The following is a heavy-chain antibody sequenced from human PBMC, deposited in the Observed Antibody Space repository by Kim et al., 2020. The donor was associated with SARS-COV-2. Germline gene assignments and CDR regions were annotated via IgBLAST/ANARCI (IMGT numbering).Heavy chain of an antibody. J-gene: IGHJ3*02. D-gene: IGHD2-21*02. CDR1: GFSLSGYS. CDR2: ISSSTRYI. CDR3: ARDQGDWGSVGESFDI. V-gene: IGHV3-21*01. Sequence: GGSLRLSCEASGFSLSGYSMNWVRQAPGKGLEWVSSISSSTRYINYGHSVKGRFTVSRDSAKNSLYLQMNTLRADDTAVYYCARDQGDWGSVGESFDIWG.